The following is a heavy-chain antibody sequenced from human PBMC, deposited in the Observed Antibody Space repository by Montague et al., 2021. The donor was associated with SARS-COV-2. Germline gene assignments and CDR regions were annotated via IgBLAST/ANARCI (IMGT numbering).Heavy chain of an antibody. CDR3: AGDFWSNYYYNYYYGMDV. V-gene: IGHV4-59*01. J-gene: IGHJ6*02. CDR2: YSGST. Sequence: YSGSTNXNLYLKSRVTISVDTSKNQFSLKLNSVTAADTAVYYCAGDFWSNYYYNYYYGMDVWGQGTTVTVSS. D-gene: IGHD3-3*01.